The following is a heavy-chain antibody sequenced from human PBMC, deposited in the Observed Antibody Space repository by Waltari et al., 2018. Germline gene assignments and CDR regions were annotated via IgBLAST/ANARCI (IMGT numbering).Heavy chain of an antibody. V-gene: IGHV4-34*01. CDR3: ARGKSGLRLLEPHGWFDP. Sequence: QVQLQQWGAGLLKPSETLSLTCAVYGGSFSGYYWSWIRQPPGKGLEWIGEINHSGSTNYNPSLKSRVTISVDTSKNQFSLKLSSVTAADTAVYYCARGKSGLRLLEPHGWFDPWGQGTLVTVSS. CDR2: INHSGST. CDR1: GGSFSGYY. J-gene: IGHJ5*02. D-gene: IGHD3-3*01.